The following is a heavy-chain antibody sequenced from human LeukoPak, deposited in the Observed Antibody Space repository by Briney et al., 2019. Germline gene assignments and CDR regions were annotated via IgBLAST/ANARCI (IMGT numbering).Heavy chain of an antibody. CDR1: GGSISSSSYY. Sequence: PSETLSLTCTVSGGSISSSSYYWGWIRQPPGKGLEWIGSIYYSGSTYYNPSLKSRVTISVDTSKNQFSLKLSSVTAADTAVYYCARSKGRDGYALGSWGQGTLVTVSS. V-gene: IGHV4-39*07. CDR2: IYYSGST. CDR3: ARSKGRDGYALGS. D-gene: IGHD5-24*01. J-gene: IGHJ5*02.